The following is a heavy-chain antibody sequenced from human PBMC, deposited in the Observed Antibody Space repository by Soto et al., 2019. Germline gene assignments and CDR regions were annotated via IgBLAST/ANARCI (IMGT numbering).Heavy chain of an antibody. Sequence: SETLSLTCAVYGGSFSGYYWSWIRQPPGKGLEWIGEINHSGSTNYNPSLKSRVTISVDTSKNQFSLKLSSVTAADTAVYYCAREGGCSSTSCYRSASYYYYMDVWGKGTTVTV. J-gene: IGHJ6*03. D-gene: IGHD2-2*01. CDR1: GGSFSGYY. V-gene: IGHV4-34*01. CDR2: INHSGST. CDR3: AREGGCSSTSCYRSASYYYYMDV.